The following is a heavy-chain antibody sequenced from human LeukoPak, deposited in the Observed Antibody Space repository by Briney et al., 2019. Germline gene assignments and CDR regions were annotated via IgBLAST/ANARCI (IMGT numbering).Heavy chain of an antibody. CDR2: IYYSGST. CDR1: GGSISSGGYY. D-gene: IGHD3-9*01. CDR3: ARGIDDILTDGGFDY. J-gene: IGHJ4*02. Sequence: PSQTLSLTCTVSGGSISSGGYYWSWIRQHPGKGLEWIGYIYYSGSTYYNPSLKSRVTISVDTSKNQFSLKLSSVTAADTAVYYCARGIDDILTDGGFDYWGQGTLVTVSS. V-gene: IGHV4-31*03.